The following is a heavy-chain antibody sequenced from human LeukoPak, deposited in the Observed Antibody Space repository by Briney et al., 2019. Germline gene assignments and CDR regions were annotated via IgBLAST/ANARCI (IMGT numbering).Heavy chain of an antibody. CDR3: ARNRFGELLIES. J-gene: IGHJ5*01. D-gene: IGHD3-10*01. CDR1: GGSISSGGYY. CDR2: IYYSGST. Sequence: SETLSLTCTVSGGSISSGGYYWSWIRQHPGKGLEWIGYIYYSGSTYYNPSLKSRVTISVDTSKNQFSLKLSSVTAADTAVYYCARNRFGELLIESWGQGTLATVSS. V-gene: IGHV4-31*03.